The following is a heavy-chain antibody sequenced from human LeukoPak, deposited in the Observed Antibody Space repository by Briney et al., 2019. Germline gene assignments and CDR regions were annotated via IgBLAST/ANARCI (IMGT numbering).Heavy chain of an antibody. V-gene: IGHV3-23*01. D-gene: IGHD2-2*01. CDR1: GFTFSSYA. CDR2: LRGDGET. Sequence: PGGSLRLTCVASGFTFSSYAMSWVRQAPPRGLEWVSSLRGDGETFHADSVKGRFTISRDNSKNTLYLQMNSLRAEDTAVYYCARDGGYCSSTSCYTNSFDYWGQGTLVTVSS. CDR3: ARDGGYCSSTSCYTNSFDY. J-gene: IGHJ4*02.